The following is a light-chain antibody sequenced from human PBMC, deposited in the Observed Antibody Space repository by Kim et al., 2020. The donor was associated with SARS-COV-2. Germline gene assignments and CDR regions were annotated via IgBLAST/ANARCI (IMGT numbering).Light chain of an antibody. Sequence: LLPGESATLSCRASQSVGSSYLAWFQQKPGQAPRLLIYGASSRATGIPDRFSGSGSGTDFTLTISRLEPEDFVVYYCQQYGSSPYSFGQGTKLEIK. CDR2: GAS. V-gene: IGKV3-20*01. J-gene: IGKJ2*03. CDR3: QQYGSSPYS. CDR1: QSVGSSY.